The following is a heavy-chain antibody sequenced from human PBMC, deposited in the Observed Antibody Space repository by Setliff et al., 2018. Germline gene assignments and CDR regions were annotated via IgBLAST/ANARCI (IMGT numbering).Heavy chain of an antibody. CDR1: GFTFSTYR. CDR2: IWGDGGTK. CDR3: ARTCSGSGCYAGLES. J-gene: IGHJ4*02. V-gene: IGHV3-33*08. D-gene: IGHD2-15*01. Sequence: EGSLRLSCAASGFTFSTYRMHWVRQAPGKGLEWVAVIWGDGGTKYHADSVKGRFTISRDNSKNTLYLQMNSLRPEDTAVYYCARTCSGSGCYAGLESWGQGTPVTVSS.